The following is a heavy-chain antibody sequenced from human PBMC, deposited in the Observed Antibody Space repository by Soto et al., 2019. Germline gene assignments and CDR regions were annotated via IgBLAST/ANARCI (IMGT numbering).Heavy chain of an antibody. Sequence: GASVKVSCKASGYTFTYRYLHWVRQAPGQALEWMGWITPFNGNTNYAQKFQDRVTITRDRSMSTAYMELSSLRSEDTAMYYCAGDYGSGSYYFGYGMDVWGQGTTVTVSS. CDR1: GYTFTYRY. J-gene: IGHJ6*02. CDR2: ITPFNGNT. CDR3: AGDYGSGSYYFGYGMDV. D-gene: IGHD3-10*01. V-gene: IGHV1-45*02.